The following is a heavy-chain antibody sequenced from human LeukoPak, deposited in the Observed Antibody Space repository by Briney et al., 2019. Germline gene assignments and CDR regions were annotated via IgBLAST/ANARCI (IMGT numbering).Heavy chain of an antibody. CDR1: GFTFRGSA. D-gene: IGHD6-13*01. CDR3: TRQIEQPLLRPLDY. Sequence: GGSLRLSCAASGFTFRGSAMHWVRQASGKGLEWVGRIRSKPNSYATAYAASVKGRFTISRDDSKNTAYLQMNSLKTEDTAVYYCTRQIEQPLLRPLDYWGQGTLVTVSS. J-gene: IGHJ4*02. CDR2: IRSKPNSYAT. V-gene: IGHV3-73*01.